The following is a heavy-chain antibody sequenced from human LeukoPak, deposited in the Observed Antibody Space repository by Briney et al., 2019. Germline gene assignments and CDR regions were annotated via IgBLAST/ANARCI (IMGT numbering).Heavy chain of an antibody. CDR3: ASPVLNYYDSSGYHYDAFDI. CDR1: GFTFSSYS. CDR2: ISSSSSYI. D-gene: IGHD3-22*01. J-gene: IGHJ3*02. Sequence: GGSLRLSCAASGFTFSSYSMNWVRQAPGKGLEWVSSISSSSSYIYYADSVKGRFTISRDNAKNSLYLQMNSLRAEDTAVYYCASPVLNYYDSSGYHYDAFDIWGQGTMVTVSS. V-gene: IGHV3-21*01.